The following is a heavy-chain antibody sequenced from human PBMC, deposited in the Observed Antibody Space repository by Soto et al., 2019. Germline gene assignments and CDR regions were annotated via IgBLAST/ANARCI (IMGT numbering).Heavy chain of an antibody. J-gene: IGHJ6*02. CDR1: GGTFSSYA. V-gene: IGHV1-69*06. CDR2: IIPIFGTA. Sequence: SVKVSCKASGGTFSSYAISWVRQAPGQGLEWMGGIIPIFGTANYAQKFQGRVTITADKSTSTAYMELSSLRSEDTAVYYCARDGTHCSSTSCYGDYYYYYGMDVWGQGTTVTVS. D-gene: IGHD2-2*01. CDR3: ARDGTHCSSTSCYGDYYYYYGMDV.